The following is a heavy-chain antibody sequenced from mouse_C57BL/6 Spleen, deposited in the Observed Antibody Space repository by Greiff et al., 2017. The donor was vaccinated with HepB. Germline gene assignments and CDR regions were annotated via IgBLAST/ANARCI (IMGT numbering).Heavy chain of an antibody. CDR1: GYTFTSYW. J-gene: IGHJ1*03. Sequence: VHVKQSGTVLARPGASVKMSCKTSGYTFTSYWMHWVKQRPGQGLEWIGAIYPGNSDTSYNQKFKGKAKLTAVTSASTAYMELSSLTNEDSAVYYCTRSGDYGSSYVGYFDVWGTGTTVTVSS. D-gene: IGHD1-1*01. V-gene: IGHV1-5*01. CDR2: IYPGNSDT. CDR3: TRSGDYGSSYVGYFDV.